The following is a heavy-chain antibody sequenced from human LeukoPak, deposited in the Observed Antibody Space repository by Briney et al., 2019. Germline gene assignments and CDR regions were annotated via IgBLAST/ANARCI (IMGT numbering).Heavy chain of an antibody. Sequence: PGGSLRLSCSASGFTFSNYSIHWVRQAPGKGLEYVSAISRNGVSTCYADLVKGRFIISRDNSKNTLYLQMSSLRGEDTAIYYCVKDRFPTGTTLFNYYYGMDVWGQGTTVTVSS. J-gene: IGHJ6*01. V-gene: IGHV3-64D*09. CDR1: GFTFSNYS. D-gene: IGHD1-1*01. CDR3: VKDRFPTGTTLFNYYYGMDV. CDR2: ISRNGVST.